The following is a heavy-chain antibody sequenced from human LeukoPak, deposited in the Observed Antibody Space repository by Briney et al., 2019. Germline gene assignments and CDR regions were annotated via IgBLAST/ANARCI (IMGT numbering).Heavy chain of an antibody. CDR1: GFTFSSYS. V-gene: IGHV3-21*01. D-gene: IGHD3-10*01. CDR3: ARVLFLYHYGSGRDY. Sequence: PGGSLRLSCAASGFTFSSYSMNWVRQAPGKGLEWVASISSSSSYIYYADSVKGRFTISRDNAKNSLYLQMNSLRAEDTAVYYCARVLFLYHYGSGRDYWGQGTLVTVSS. CDR2: ISSSSSYI. J-gene: IGHJ4*02.